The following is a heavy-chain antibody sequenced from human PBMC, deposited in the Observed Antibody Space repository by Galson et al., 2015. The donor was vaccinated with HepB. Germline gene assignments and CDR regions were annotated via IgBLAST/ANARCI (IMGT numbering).Heavy chain of an antibody. V-gene: IGHV1-46*01. CDR2: INPSGGST. Sequence: SVKVSCKASGYTFTSYYMHWVRQAPGQGLEWMGIINPSGGSTSYAQKFQGRVTMTRDTSTGTVYMELSSLRSEDTAVYYCARDLDTAMVGLSYYYGMDVWGQGTTVTVSS. D-gene: IGHD5-18*01. J-gene: IGHJ6*02. CDR3: ARDLDTAMVGLSYYYGMDV. CDR1: GYTFTSYY.